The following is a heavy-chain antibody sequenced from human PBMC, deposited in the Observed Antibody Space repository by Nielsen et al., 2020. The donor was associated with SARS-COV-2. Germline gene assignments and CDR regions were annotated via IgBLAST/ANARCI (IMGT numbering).Heavy chain of an antibody. J-gene: IGHJ4*02. V-gene: IGHV3-30*04. CDR1: GFTFRRSA. D-gene: IGHD5-24*01. Sequence: GGSLRLSCAASGFTFRRSAMHWVRQAPGNGLEWVATISYDGNNKYADSVKGRFTISRDNSKNTLYLEMTSLRAEDTAVYYCAREGRKLPLDYWGQGTLVTVSS. CDR2: ISYDGNNK. CDR3: AREGRKLPLDY.